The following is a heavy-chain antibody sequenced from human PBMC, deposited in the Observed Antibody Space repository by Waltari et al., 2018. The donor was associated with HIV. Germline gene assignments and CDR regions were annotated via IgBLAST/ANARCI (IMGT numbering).Heavy chain of an antibody. CDR2: ISYDGSNK. Sequence: QGQLVESGGGVVQPGRSLRLSCAAAGFPFSGYGMHWVRQAPGKGLEWVAVISYDGSNKYFADSVKGRFTISRDNSKHTLYLQMSSLRAEDTAVYYCAKGDRGVGVFYYHYYAMDVWGRGTTVTVSS. J-gene: IGHJ6*02. CDR1: GFPFSGYG. D-gene: IGHD3-10*01. CDR3: AKGDRGVGVFYYHYYAMDV. V-gene: IGHV3-30*18.